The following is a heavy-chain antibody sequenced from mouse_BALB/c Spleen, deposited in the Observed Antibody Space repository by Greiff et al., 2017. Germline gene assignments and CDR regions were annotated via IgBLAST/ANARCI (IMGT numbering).Heavy chain of an antibody. J-gene: IGHJ3*01. D-gene: IGHD2-3*01. CDR1: GFTFSSFG. V-gene: IGHV5-17*02. Sequence: EVKLMESGGGLVQPGGSRKLSCAASGFTFSSFGMHWVRQAPEKGLEWVAYISSGSSTIYYADTVKGRFTISRDNPKNTLFLQMTSLRSEDTAMYYCASSDGYYAYWGQGTLVTVSA. CDR3: ASSDGYYAY. CDR2: ISSGSSTI.